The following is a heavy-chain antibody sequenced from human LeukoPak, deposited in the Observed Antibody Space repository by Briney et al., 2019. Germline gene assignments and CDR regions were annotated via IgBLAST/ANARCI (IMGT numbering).Heavy chain of an antibody. V-gene: IGHV4-39*07. CDR2: IHYSGST. J-gene: IGHJ6*03. Sequence: SSETLSLTCTVSGGSISSSSYYWGWIRQPPGKGLEWIGSIHYSGSTNYNPSLKSRVTISVDTSKNQFSLKLSSVTAADTAVYCCARGYCSGGSCYSYYYYNYMDVWGKGTTVTVSS. CDR1: GGSISSSSYY. CDR3: ARGYCSGGSCYSYYYYNYMDV. D-gene: IGHD2-15*01.